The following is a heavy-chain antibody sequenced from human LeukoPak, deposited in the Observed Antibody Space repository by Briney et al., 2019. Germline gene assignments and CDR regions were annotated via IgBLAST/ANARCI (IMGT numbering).Heavy chain of an antibody. D-gene: IGHD6-13*01. CDR3: AKDSFAAAGTFDY. V-gene: IGHV3-30*18. Sequence: PGGPLRLSCAASGFTFSSYGMHWVRQAPGKGLEWVAVISYDGSNKYYADSVKGRFTISRDNSKNTLYLQMNSLRAEDTAVYYCAKDSFAAAGTFDYWGQGTLVTVSS. CDR2: ISYDGSNK. J-gene: IGHJ4*02. CDR1: GFTFSSYG.